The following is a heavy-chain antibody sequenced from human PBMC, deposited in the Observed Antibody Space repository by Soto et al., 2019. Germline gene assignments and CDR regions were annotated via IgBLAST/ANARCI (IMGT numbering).Heavy chain of an antibody. CDR3: ARVAGYCRSTSCHLHGYYYDGMDV. D-gene: IGHD2-2*01. V-gene: IGHV1-69*01. J-gene: IGHJ6*02. Sequence: QVQLVQSGAEVKKPGSSVKVSCKASGGTFSSYAISWVRQAPGQGLEWMGGIIPIFGTANYAQKFQGRVTSTADESKSTAYMELSSLRSEDTAVYYCARVAGYCRSTSCHLHGYYYDGMDVWGQGTTVTVSS. CDR1: GGTFSSYA. CDR2: IIPIFGTA.